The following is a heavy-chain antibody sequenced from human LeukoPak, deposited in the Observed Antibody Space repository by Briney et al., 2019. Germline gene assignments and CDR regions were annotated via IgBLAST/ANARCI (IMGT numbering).Heavy chain of an antibody. CDR3: AKGSYYDSSGSFYFDY. D-gene: IGHD3-22*01. J-gene: IGHJ4*02. CDR2: ISHDGSNI. Sequence: GGSLRLSCAASGFAFSYYGMHWVRHAPGKGLEWVAVISHDGSNIHYGDSVKGRFTISRDNSKNTVYVQVNSPGTEGTAAYYCAKGSYYDSSGSFYFDYWGQGTLVTVSS. V-gene: IGHV3-30*18. CDR1: GFAFSYYG.